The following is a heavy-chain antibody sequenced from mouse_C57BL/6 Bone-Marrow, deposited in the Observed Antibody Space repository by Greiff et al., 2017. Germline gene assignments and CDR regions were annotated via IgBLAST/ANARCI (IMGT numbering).Heavy chain of an antibody. J-gene: IGHJ1*03. CDR1: GYTFTSYW. Sequence: VQLQQPGAELVKPGASVKLSCKASGYTFTSYWMHWVKQRPGQGLEWIGMIHPNSGSTNYNEKFKSKPTLTVDKSSSTAYMQLSSLTSEDSAVYYCARDYGSTYWYFDVWGTGTTVTVSS. CDR2: IHPNSGST. V-gene: IGHV1-64*01. D-gene: IGHD1-1*01. CDR3: ARDYGSTYWYFDV.